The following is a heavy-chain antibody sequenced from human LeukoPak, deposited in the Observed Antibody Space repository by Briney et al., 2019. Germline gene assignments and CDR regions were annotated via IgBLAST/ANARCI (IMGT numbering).Heavy chain of an antibody. Sequence: GGSLRLSCAASGFTFSSYGMHWVRQAPGKGLAWAAFIRYDGSNKYYADSVKGRFTISRDNSKNTLYLQMNSLRAEDTAVYYCAKIAHYYGSGSYYEYYFDYWGQGTLVTVSS. V-gene: IGHV3-30*02. J-gene: IGHJ4*02. CDR1: GFTFSSYG. CDR3: AKIAHYYGSGSYYEYYFDY. D-gene: IGHD3-10*01. CDR2: IRYDGSNK.